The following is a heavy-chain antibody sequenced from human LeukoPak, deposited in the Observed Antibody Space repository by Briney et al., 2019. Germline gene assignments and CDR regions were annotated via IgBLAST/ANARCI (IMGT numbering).Heavy chain of an antibody. J-gene: IGHJ4*02. CDR2: ISGSGGST. D-gene: IGHD6-19*01. CDR1: GFTFSSYG. V-gene: IGHV3-23*01. CDR3: AKVRIAVAGPFDY. Sequence: GGTLRLSCAASGFTFSSYGMSWVRQAPGKGLEWVSAISGSGGSTYYADSVKGRFTISRDNSKNTLYLQMNSLRAEDTAVYYCAKVRIAVAGPFDYWGQGTLVTVSS.